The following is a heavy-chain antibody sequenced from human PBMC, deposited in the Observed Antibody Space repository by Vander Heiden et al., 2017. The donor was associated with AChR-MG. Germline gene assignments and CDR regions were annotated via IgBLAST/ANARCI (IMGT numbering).Heavy chain of an antibody. CDR2: IYYSGST. CDR3: SRGKSGYDSRYYYGMDV. V-gene: IGHV4-39*01. D-gene: IGHD5-12*01. Sequence: QLQLQESGPGLVKPSETLSLTCTVSGGSISSSSYYWGWIRQPPGKGLEWIGSIYYSGSTHYNPSLKSRVTISVDTSKNQFSLKLSSVTAADTAVYYCSRGKSGYDSRYYYGMDVWGQGTTVTVSS. CDR1: GGSISSSSYY. J-gene: IGHJ6*02.